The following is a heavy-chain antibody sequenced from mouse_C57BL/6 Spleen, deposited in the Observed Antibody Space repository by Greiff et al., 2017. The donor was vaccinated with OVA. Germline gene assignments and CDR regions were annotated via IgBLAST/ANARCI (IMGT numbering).Heavy chain of an antibody. J-gene: IGHJ1*03. CDR2: INYDGSST. CDR1: GFTFSDYY. CDR3: ARNYYGSRGYFDV. V-gene: IGHV5-16*01. D-gene: IGHD1-1*01. Sequence: EVKLVESAGGLVQPGSSMKFSCTASGFTFSDYYMAWVRQVPEKGLDWVANINYDGSSTYYLDSLKSRFIISRDKAKNILYLQMSSLKSEDTAAYYCARNYYGSRGYFDVWGTGTTVTVSS.